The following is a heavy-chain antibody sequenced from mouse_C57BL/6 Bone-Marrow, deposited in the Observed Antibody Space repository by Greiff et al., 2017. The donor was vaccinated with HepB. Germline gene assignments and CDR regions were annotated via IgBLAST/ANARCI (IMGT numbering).Heavy chain of an antibody. V-gene: IGHV1-63*01. CDR3: ARFGLYYFDY. Sequence: QVQLQQPGAELVRPGTSVKMSCKASGYTFTNYWIGWAKQRPGHGLEWIGDIYPGGGYTNYNEKFKGKATLTADKSSSTAYMQLSSLTSEDSAIYYCARFGLYYFDYWGQGTTLTVSS. J-gene: IGHJ2*01. CDR2: IYPGGGYT. CDR1: GYTFTNYW.